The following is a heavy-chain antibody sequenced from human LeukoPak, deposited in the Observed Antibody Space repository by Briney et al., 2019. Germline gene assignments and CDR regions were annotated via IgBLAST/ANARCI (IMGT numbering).Heavy chain of an antibody. CDR1: GGSISSYY. D-gene: IGHD3-22*01. J-gene: IGHJ4*02. CDR2: IYYSGST. CDR3: ARDALDSSGYYSYFDY. Sequence: PSETLSLTCTVSGGSISSYYRSWIRQPPGKGLEWIGYIYYSGSTNYNPSLKSRVTISVDTSKNQFSLKLSSVTAADTAVYYCARDALDSSGYYSYFDYWGQGTLVTVSS. V-gene: IGHV4-59*01.